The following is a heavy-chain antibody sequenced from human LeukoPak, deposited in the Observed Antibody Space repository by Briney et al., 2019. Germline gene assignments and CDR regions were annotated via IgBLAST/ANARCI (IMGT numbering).Heavy chain of an antibody. V-gene: IGHV1-18*01. Sequence: ASVKVSCKASGYTFTSYGISWVRQAPGQGLEWMGWISAYNGNTNYAQKLQGRVTMTTDTSTSTAYMELRSLRSDDTAVYYCARDFGATMIVVATPVFDPWGQGTLVTVSS. CDR2: ISAYNGNT. CDR3: ARDFGATMIVVATPVFDP. J-gene: IGHJ5*02. D-gene: IGHD3-22*01. CDR1: GYTFTSYG.